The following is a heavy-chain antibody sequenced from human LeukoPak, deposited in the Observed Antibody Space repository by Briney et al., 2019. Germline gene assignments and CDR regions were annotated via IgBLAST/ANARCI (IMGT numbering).Heavy chain of an antibody. CDR1: GGTFSSYA. V-gene: IGHV1-69*01. D-gene: IGHD3-22*01. CDR2: IIPIFGTA. Sequence: SVKVSCKASGGTFSSYAISWVRQAPGQGLEWMGGIIPIFGTANYAQKFQGRVTITADESTSTAYMELSSLRSEDTAVYYCARDVYYDSSGYYYFDYWGQGTLVTVSA. J-gene: IGHJ4*02. CDR3: ARDVYYDSSGYYYFDY.